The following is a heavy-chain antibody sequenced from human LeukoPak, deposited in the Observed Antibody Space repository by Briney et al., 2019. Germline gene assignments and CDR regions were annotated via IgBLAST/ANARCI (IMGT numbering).Heavy chain of an antibody. J-gene: IGHJ5*02. V-gene: IGHV3-30*04. CDR2: TSYDGSNE. CDR3: ARDPAYTSGLYNWFDP. D-gene: IGHD6-19*01. Sequence: PGGSLRLSCAASGFTFVSYAIHWVRQAPGKGLEWVAVTSYDGSNEYYADSVKGRFTISRDNSKNMLYLQMNSLRPEDTAAYYCARDPAYTSGLYNWFDPWGQGTLVTVSS. CDR1: GFTFVSYA.